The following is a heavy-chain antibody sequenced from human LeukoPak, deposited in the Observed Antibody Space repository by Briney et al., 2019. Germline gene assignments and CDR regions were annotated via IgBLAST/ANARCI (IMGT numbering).Heavy chain of an antibody. J-gene: IGHJ4*02. CDR2: IYSSGST. CDR3: ASQTQAFDY. V-gene: IGHV4-4*07. CDR1: GGSISSYY. Sequence: PSENLSLTCTVSGGSISSYYWSWIRQPAGKGLEWIGRIYSSGSTNYNPSLKSRLTMSVDTSKNQFSLKLSAVTAADTAVYYCASQTQAFDYWGQGTLVTVSS.